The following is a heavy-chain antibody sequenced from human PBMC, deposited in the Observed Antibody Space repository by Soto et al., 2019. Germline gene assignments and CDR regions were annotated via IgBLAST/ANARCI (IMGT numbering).Heavy chain of an antibody. J-gene: IGHJ6*02. V-gene: IGHV4-39*01. Sequence: SETLSLTCTVSGGSISSSIYYWGWIRHPPGKGLEWIGSIYYSGSTYYDPSLKSRVTISVDTSKNQFSLKLSSVTAADTAVYYCARHPASGSSWAIYYYYGMDVWGQGTTVTVSS. CDR3: ARHPASGSSWAIYYYYGMDV. CDR2: IYYSGST. CDR1: GGSISSSIYY. D-gene: IGHD6-13*01.